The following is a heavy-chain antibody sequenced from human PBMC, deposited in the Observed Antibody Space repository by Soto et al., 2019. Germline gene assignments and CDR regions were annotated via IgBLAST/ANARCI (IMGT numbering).Heavy chain of an antibody. V-gene: IGHV4-39*01. Sequence: PWETLCLTCTVSGVSISSSGFYWVRNRQPPGKGRDSIVSSYGSGSTYYTPSLKSRFTISVDTSKNPFSLELSSVTAEDTAVYYSARQGVWGSRRTNRPDDAFDIWRQGTMVTVSS. CDR2: SYGSGST. CDR1: GVSISSSGFY. D-gene: IGHD3-16*01. J-gene: IGHJ3*02. CDR3: ARQGVWGSRRTNRPDDAFDI.